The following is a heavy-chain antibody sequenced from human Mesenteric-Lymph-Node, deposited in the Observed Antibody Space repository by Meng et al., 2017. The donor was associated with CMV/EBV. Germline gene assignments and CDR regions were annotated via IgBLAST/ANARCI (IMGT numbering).Heavy chain of an antibody. CDR1: GGSFSGYY. D-gene: IGHD3-22*01. V-gene: IGHV4-34*01. CDR3: ARVGGYYYVSSGYPALDY. CDR2: INHSGST. J-gene: IGHJ4*02. Sequence: SETLSLTCAVYGGSFSGYYWSWIRQPPGKGLEWIGEINHSGSTNYNPSLKSRVTISVDTSKNQFSLKLSSVTAADTAVYYCARVGGYYYVSSGYPALDYWGQGTLVTVSS.